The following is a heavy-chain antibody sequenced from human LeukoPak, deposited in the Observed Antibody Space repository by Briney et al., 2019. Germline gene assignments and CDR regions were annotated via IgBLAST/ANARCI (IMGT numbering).Heavy chain of an antibody. CDR1: GFIFSSYA. CDR3: ARGRLYYYYMDV. D-gene: IGHD6-25*01. J-gene: IGHJ6*03. CDR2: INWNGGST. V-gene: IGHV3-20*04. Sequence: GGSLRLSCAGSGFIFSSYAMTWVRQAPGKGLEWVSGINWNGGSTGYADSVKGRFTISRDNAKNSLYLQMNSLRAEDTALYYCARGRLYYYYMDVWGKGTTVTVSS.